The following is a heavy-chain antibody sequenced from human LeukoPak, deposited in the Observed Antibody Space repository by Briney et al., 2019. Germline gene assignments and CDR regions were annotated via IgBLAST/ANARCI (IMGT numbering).Heavy chain of an antibody. CDR1: GGSISSYY. D-gene: IGHD3-22*01. V-gene: IGHV4-4*07. J-gene: IGHJ3*02. CDR3: ARGPYSYDSSGAFDI. CDR2: ISSSGST. Sequence: SETLSLTCTVSGGSISSYYWNWIRQPAGKGLEWIGRISSSGSTNYNPSLKSRVTISVDTSKNQFSLKLSSVTAADTAVYFSARGPYSYDSSGAFDIWGQGTMVTVSS.